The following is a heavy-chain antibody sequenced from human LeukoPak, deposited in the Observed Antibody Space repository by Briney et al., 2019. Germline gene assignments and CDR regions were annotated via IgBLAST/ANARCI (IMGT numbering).Heavy chain of an antibody. J-gene: IGHJ4*02. CDR1: GFTFSNYG. CDR2: IKQDGSDK. D-gene: IGHD1-1*01. Sequence: PGGSLRLSCAASGFTFSNYGMHWVRQAPGKGLEWVANIKQDGSDKYYVDSVKGRFTISRDNAKNSLYLQLNSLRADDTAVYYCARLTGTTGFDYWGQGTLVTVSS. CDR3: ARLTGTTGFDY. V-gene: IGHV3-7*01.